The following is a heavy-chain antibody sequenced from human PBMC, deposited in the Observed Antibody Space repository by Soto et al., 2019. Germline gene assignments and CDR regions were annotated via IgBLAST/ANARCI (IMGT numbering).Heavy chain of an antibody. CDR2: INPSGGST. Sequence: GASVKVSCKASGYTFTSYYMHWVRQAPGQGLEWMGIINPSGGSTSYAQKFQGRVTMTRDTSTSTVYMELSSLRSGDTAVYYCAREAMVRGAPLDLWGRGTLVTVSS. CDR1: GYTFTSYY. CDR3: AREAMVRGAPLDL. D-gene: IGHD3-10*01. V-gene: IGHV1-46*01. J-gene: IGHJ2*01.